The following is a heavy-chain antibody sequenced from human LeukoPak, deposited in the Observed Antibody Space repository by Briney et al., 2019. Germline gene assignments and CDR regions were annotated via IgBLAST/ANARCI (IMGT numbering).Heavy chain of an antibody. CDR3: ASFAFGGVIFDY. CDR1: GGTFSSYA. V-gene: IGHV1-69*05. CDR2: IIPIFGTA. Sequence: SVKVSCKASGGTFSSYAISWVRQAPGQGLEWMGRIIPIFGTANYAQKFQGRVTITTDESTSTAYMELSSLRSEDTAVYYCASFAFGGVIFDYWGQGTLVTVSS. D-gene: IGHD3-16*01. J-gene: IGHJ4*02.